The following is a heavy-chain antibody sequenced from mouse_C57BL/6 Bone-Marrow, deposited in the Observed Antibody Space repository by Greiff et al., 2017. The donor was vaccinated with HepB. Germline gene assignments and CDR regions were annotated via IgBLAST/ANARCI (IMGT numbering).Heavy chain of an antibody. Sequence: VQLQQSGAELVRPGTSVKVSCKASGYAFTNYLIEWVKQRPGQGLEWIGVINPGSGGTNYNEKFKGKATLTADKSSSTAYMQLSSLTSEYSAVYFCARRTVVATDYAMDYWGQGTSVTVSS. CDR3: ARRTVVATDYAMDY. V-gene: IGHV1-54*01. CDR1: GYAFTNYL. J-gene: IGHJ4*01. CDR2: INPGSGGT. D-gene: IGHD1-1*01.